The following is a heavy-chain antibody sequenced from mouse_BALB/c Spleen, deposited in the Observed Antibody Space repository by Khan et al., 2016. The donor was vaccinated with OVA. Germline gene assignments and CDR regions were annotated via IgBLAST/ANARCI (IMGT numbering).Heavy chain of an antibody. CDR3: ARWATWFCDV. D-gene: IGHD3-1*01. J-gene: IGHJ1*01. CDR2: FYPGGGFT. V-gene: IGHV1-63*02. Sequence: QVQLQQSGPELLRPGTSVKISCKASGYTFTNYWLGWVKQRPGHGLDWIGDFYPGGGFTNYNEKFKGKATLTADTSSSSAYMQIIGLTSEDSAVYFCARWATWFCDVWGAGTTVTVSS. CDR1: GYTFTNYW.